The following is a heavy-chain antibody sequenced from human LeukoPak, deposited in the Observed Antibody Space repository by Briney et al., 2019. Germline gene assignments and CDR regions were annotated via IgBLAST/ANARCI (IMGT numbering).Heavy chain of an antibody. D-gene: IGHD3-16*01. CDR3: ARHDNDDDFDY. CDR2: INMYTANP. CDR1: GYTFTSYA. Sequence: VASVKVSCKASGYTFTSYAMNWVRQAPGQGLEWMGWINMYTANPAYAQGFTERFVFSLDTSVTTAYLQISNLKTEDTAVYYCARHDNDDDFDYWGQGILVTVSS. J-gene: IGHJ4*02. V-gene: IGHV7-4-1*02.